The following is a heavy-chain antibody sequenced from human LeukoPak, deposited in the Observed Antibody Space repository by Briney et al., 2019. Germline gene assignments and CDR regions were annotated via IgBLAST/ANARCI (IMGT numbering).Heavy chain of an antibody. D-gene: IGHD6-13*01. CDR3: AKDRRIAAAGTEAFDI. CDR2: ISWNSGSI. J-gene: IGHJ3*02. CDR1: GFTFDDYA. Sequence: PGGSLRLSCAASGFTFDDYAMHWVRQAPGKGLEWVSGISWNSGSIGYADPVKGRFTISRDNAKNSLYLQMNSLRAEDTALYYCAKDRRIAAAGTEAFDIWGQGTMVTVSS. V-gene: IGHV3-9*01.